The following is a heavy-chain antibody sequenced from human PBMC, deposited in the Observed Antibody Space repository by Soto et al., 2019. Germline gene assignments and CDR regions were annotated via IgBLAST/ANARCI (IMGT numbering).Heavy chain of an antibody. CDR3: ARSAINGGFGELLYPITPFDY. Sequence: GGSLRLSCAASGFTFSSYSMNWVRQAPGKGLEWVSSISSSSSYIYYADSVKGRFTISRDNAKNSLYLQMNSLRAEDTAVYYCARSAINGGFGELLYPITPFDYWGQGTLVTVSS. CDR1: GFTFSSYS. CDR2: ISSSSSYI. D-gene: IGHD3-10*01. J-gene: IGHJ4*02. V-gene: IGHV3-21*01.